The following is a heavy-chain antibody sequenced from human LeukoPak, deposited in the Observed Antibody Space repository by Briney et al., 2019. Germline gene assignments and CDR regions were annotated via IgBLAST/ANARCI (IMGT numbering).Heavy chain of an antibody. CDR2: ISAYNGNT. J-gene: IGHJ5*02. D-gene: IGHD6-19*01. CDR1: GYTFTSYG. CDR3: ARYHNGWYAMNWFDP. Sequence: PEASVKVSCEASGYTFTSYGISWVRQAPGQGLEWMGWISAYNGNTNYAQKLQGRVTMTTDTSTSTAYMELRSLRSDDTAVYYCARYHNGWYAMNWFDPWGQGTLVTVSS. V-gene: IGHV1-18*01.